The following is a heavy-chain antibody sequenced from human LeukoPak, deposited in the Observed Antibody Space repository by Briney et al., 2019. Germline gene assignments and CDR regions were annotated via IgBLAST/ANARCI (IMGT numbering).Heavy chain of an antibody. J-gene: IGHJ4*02. V-gene: IGHV3-30*04. Sequence: GGSLRLSCAASGFTFSSYAMHWVRQAPGKGLEWVAVISYDGSNKYYADSVKGRFTISRDNSKNTLYLQMNSLRAEDTAVYYCARDLKGYSSGPGECLDWGQGTLVTVSS. CDR1: GFTFSSYA. D-gene: IGHD6-19*01. CDR3: ARDLKGYSSGPGECLD. CDR2: ISYDGSNK.